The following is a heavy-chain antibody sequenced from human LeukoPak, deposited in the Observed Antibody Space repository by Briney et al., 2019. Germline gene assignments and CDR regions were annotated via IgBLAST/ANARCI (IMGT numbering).Heavy chain of an antibody. D-gene: IGHD1-1*01. V-gene: IGHV5-51*01. CDR3: ARQIVHQKHNWNEDAFDI. CDR2: IYPGDSDT. CDR1: GYSFTSYW. J-gene: IGHJ3*02. Sequence: GESLKISCKGSGYSFTSYWIGWVRQMPGKGLEWMGIIYPGDSDTRYSPSFQGQVTISADKSISTAYLKWSSLKASDTAMYYCARQIVHQKHNWNEDAFDIWGQGTMVTVSS.